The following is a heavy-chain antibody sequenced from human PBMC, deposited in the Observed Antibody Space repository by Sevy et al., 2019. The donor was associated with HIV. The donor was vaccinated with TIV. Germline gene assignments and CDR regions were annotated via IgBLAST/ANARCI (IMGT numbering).Heavy chain of an antibody. J-gene: IGHJ5*02. CDR3: ARARITMVRGARRFDP. CDR1: GGSFSGYY. V-gene: IGHV4-34*01. Sequence: SETLSLTCAVYGGSFSGYYWSWIRQPPGKGLEWIGEINHSGSTNYNPYLKSRVTISVDTSKNQFSLKLSSVTAADTAVYYCARARITMVRGARRFDPWGQGTLVTVSS. D-gene: IGHD3-10*01. CDR2: INHSGST.